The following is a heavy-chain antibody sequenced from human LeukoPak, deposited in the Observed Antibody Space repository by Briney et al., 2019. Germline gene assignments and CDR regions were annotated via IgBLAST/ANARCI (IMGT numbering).Heavy chain of an antibody. J-gene: IGHJ6*02. CDR3: AKDISIVEQWLVRGMDV. Sequence: GGSLRLSCAASGFNFSTHTMNWVRQAPGKGLEWVSSISKSSTYIYYTDSVKGRFTISRDNAKNSLYLQMNSLRTEDTALYYCAKDISIVEQWLVRGMDVWGQGTTVTVSS. CDR2: ISKSSTYI. D-gene: IGHD6-19*01. CDR1: GFNFSTHT. V-gene: IGHV3-21*04.